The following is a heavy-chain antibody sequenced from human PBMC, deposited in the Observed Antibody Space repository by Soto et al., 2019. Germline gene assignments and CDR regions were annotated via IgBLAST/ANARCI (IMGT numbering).Heavy chain of an antibody. D-gene: IGHD6-19*01. CDR3: AREGYSSGWCYCDY. J-gene: IGHJ4*02. V-gene: IGHV3-33*01. CDR2: IWYDGSNK. Sequence: QVQLVESGGGVVQPGRSLRLSCAASGFTFSSYGMHWVRQAPGKGLEWVAVIWYDGSNKYYADSVKGRFTISRDNSKNTLYLQMNRRRAEDTAVYYCAREGYSSGWCYCDYWGQGTLVTVSS. CDR1: GFTFSSYG.